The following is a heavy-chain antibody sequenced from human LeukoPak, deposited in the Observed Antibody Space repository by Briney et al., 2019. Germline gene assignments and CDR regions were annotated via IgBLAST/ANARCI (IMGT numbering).Heavy chain of an antibody. CDR3: ARYNWNDGTDY. CDR2: ISWNSGSI. J-gene: IGHJ4*02. CDR1: GFTFDDYA. D-gene: IGHD1-1*01. V-gene: IGHV3-9*01. Sequence: GGSLRLSCAASGFTFDDYAMHWVRQAPGKGLEWVSGISWNSGSIGYADSVKGRFTISRDNAKNSLYLQMNSLRAEDTAVYYCARYNWNDGTDYWGQGTLVTVSS.